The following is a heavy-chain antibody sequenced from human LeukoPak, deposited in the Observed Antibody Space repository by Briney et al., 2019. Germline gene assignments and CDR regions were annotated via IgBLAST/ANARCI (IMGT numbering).Heavy chain of an antibody. CDR1: GFTLASYT. J-gene: IGHJ4*02. Sequence: GGSLRLSCAASGFTLASYTMTWVRQAPGKGLEWVSTIGGSASGTFYADSVKGRFSISRDNSKNTLYLQMNSLRAEDTAVYYCAKGGDGSYYSRADCWGQGTLVTVSS. D-gene: IGHD2-15*01. CDR2: IGGSASGT. CDR3: AKGGDGSYYSRADC. V-gene: IGHV3-23*01.